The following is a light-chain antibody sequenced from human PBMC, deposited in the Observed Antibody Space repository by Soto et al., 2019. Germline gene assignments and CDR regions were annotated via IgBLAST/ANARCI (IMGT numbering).Light chain of an antibody. CDR2: DVS. CDR3: QQRSNWPTT. J-gene: IGKJ5*01. Sequence: IVLTQSPPSLSLFPGERAILSCRASQSVSSYLAWYQQKPGQAPRLLIYDVSTRATGIPARFSGSGSRTDFILTISSLEPEDFAVYHCQQRSNWPTTFGQGTRLEIK. CDR1: QSVSSY. V-gene: IGKV3-11*01.